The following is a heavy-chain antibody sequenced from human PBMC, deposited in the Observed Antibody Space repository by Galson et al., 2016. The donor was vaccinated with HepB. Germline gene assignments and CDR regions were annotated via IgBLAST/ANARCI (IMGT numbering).Heavy chain of an antibody. Sequence: SLRLSCAASGFTFSTSPMSWVRHAPGKGLEWVSAINTGDGVTSYAGSVKGRFTISTDSSKNTVYLQMNSLRDDDTAVYYCARVNWAAAPGTNLWGQGSLVTVSS. CDR3: ARVNWAAAPGTNL. CDR2: INTGDGVT. J-gene: IGHJ5*02. D-gene: IGHD1-1*01. V-gene: IGHV3-23*01. CDR1: GFTFSTSP.